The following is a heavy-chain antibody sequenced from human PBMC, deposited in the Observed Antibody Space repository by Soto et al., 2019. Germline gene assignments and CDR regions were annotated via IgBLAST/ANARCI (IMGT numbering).Heavy chain of an antibody. V-gene: IGHV1-18*04. CDR1: GYTFTSYG. CDR3: ARDESGYSSGWSYYYYYGMDV. J-gene: IGHJ6*02. D-gene: IGHD6-19*01. Sequence: QVQLVQSGAEVKKPGASVKVSCKASGYTFTSYGISWVRQAPGQGLEWMGWISAYNGNTNYAQKLQGRVTMTTDTSTSTAYMELRSLRSDDTAVYYCARDESGYSSGWSYYYYYGMDVWGQGTTVTVSS. CDR2: ISAYNGNT.